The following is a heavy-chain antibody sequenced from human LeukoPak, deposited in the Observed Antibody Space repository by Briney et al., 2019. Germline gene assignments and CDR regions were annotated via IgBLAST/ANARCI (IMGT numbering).Heavy chain of an antibody. CDR2: IYHSGST. CDR1: GGSISSSNW. V-gene: IGHV4-4*02. Sequence: PSETLSLTCAVSGGSISSSNWWSWVRQPPGKGLEWIGEIYHSGSTNYNPSLKSRVTISVDTSKNQFSLKLSSVTAADTAVYYCARPEGGSYSDAFDIWGQGTMVTVSS. J-gene: IGHJ3*02. D-gene: IGHD1-26*01. CDR3: ARPEGGSYSDAFDI.